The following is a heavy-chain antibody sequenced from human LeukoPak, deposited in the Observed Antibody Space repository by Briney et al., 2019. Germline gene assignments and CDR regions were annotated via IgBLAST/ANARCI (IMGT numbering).Heavy chain of an antibody. CDR1: GGTFSSYA. CDR2: IIPIFGTA. D-gene: IGHD6-19*01. J-gene: IGHJ6*02. V-gene: IGHV1-69*06. CDR3: ARDSIAVADNYYYYGMDV. Sequence: SVKVSCKASGGTFSSYAISWVRQAPGQGLEWMGGIIPIFGTANYAQKFQGRVTITADKSTSTAYMELSSLRSEDTAVYYCARDSIAVADNYYYYGMDVWGQGTTVTVSS.